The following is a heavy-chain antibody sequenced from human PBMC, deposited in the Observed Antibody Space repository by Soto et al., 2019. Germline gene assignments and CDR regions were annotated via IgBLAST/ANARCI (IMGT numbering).Heavy chain of an antibody. CDR2: IHHTGSA. D-gene: IGHD2-15*01. CDR1: GGSIISGNYF. Sequence: QVRLQESGSGLVKPSQTLSLTCTVSGGSIISGNYFWSWVRQTPGTGLEWIAYIHHTGSAHYNPYLESRVAMSIDTSENQFSLRLTSVTASDTAVYYCAIEVIAPQPGADGFEIWGKGKRVSVSS. CDR3: AIEVIAPQPGADGFEI. V-gene: IGHV4-30-4*01. J-gene: IGHJ3*02.